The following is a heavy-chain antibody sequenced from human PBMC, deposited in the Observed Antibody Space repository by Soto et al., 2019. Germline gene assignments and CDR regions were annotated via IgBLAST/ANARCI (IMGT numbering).Heavy chain of an antibody. V-gene: IGHV3-21*01. Sequence: GGSLRLSCAASGFTFSSYSMSWVRQAPGKGLEWVSSISSSSSYIYYADSVKGRFTISRDNAKNSLYLQMNSLRAEDTAVYYCAREVTVLRFLEWLPFDPWGQGTLVTVSS. CDR1: GFTFSSYS. CDR3: AREVTVLRFLEWLPFDP. D-gene: IGHD3-3*01. J-gene: IGHJ5*02. CDR2: ISSSSSYI.